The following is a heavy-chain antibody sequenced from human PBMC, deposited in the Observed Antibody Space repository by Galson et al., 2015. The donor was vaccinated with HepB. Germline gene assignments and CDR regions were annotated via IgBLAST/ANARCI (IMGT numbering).Heavy chain of an antibody. Sequence: SLRLSCAASGFTFSSYAMHWVRQAPGKGLEWVAVISYDGSNKYYADSVKGRFTISRDNSKNTLYLQMNSLRAEDTAVYYCARGDPIAVAGFDYWGQGTLVTVSS. V-gene: IGHV3-30-3*01. D-gene: IGHD6-19*01. CDR1: GFTFSSYA. CDR2: ISYDGSNK. CDR3: ARGDPIAVAGFDY. J-gene: IGHJ4*02.